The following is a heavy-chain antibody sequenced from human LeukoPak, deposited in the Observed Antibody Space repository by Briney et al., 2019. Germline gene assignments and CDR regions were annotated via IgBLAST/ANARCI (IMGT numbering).Heavy chain of an antibody. CDR3: ARVLRFLECPTH. Sequence: SETLSLTCAVYGGSFSGYYWSWIRQPPGKGLEWIGEINHSGSTNYNPSLKSRVTISVDTSKNQFSLKLSSVTAADTAVYYCARVLRFLECPTHWGQGTLVTVSS. J-gene: IGHJ4*02. V-gene: IGHV4-34*01. CDR2: INHSGST. D-gene: IGHD3-3*01. CDR1: GGSFSGYY.